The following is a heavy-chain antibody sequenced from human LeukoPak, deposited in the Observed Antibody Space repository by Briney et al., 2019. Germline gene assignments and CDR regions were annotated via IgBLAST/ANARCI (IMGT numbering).Heavy chain of an antibody. Sequence: GGSLRLSCAASGFTFSSYAMSWVRQAPGKGLEWVANIKKDGSEKYYVDSVKGRFTVSRDNAKNSLYLQMNSLRAEDTAVYYCARDYGYCSSTSCFHYFDYWGQGTLVTVSS. CDR3: ARDYGYCSSTSCFHYFDY. CDR1: GFTFSSYA. V-gene: IGHV3-7*01. J-gene: IGHJ4*02. D-gene: IGHD2-2*03. CDR2: IKKDGSEK.